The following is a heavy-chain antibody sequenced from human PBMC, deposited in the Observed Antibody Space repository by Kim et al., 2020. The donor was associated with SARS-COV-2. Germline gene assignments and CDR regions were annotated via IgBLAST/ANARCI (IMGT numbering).Heavy chain of an antibody. Sequence: TNNNPSLKSRVTISVDTSRNHFSLKLSSVTAADTAVYYCARGVINPFDYWGQGTLVTVSS. CDR2: T. D-gene: IGHD2-21*01. J-gene: IGHJ4*02. V-gene: IGHV4-34*01. CDR3: ARGVINPFDY.